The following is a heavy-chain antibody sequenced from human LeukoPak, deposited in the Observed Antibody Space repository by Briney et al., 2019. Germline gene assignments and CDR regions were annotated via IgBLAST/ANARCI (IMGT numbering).Heavy chain of an antibody. Sequence: PSETLSLTCTVSGGSITGYFWSWIRQPAGKGLEWIGRLYTSGATNYNPSLESRVTMSVDTTKNQFSLKLRSVTAADTAVYYCARSGSYSYYMDVWGKGTTVTVSS. D-gene: IGHD3-10*01. CDR2: LYTSGAT. CDR1: GGSITGYF. CDR3: ARSGSYSYYMDV. V-gene: IGHV4-4*07. J-gene: IGHJ6*03.